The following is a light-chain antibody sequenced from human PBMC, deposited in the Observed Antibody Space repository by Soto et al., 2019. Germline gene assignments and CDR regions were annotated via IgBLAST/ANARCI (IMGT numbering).Light chain of an antibody. CDR1: SSDVGGYNY. J-gene: IGLJ1*01. V-gene: IGLV2-8*01. Sequence: QSALTQPPSASGSFGQSVTISCTGTSSDVGGYNYVSWYQQHPGKAPKLMIYEVSERPSGVPDRFSGSKSGNTASLTVSGLLADDEADYYCSSYSGTNYHYVFGTGTQLTVL. CDR2: EVS. CDR3: SSYSGTNYHYV.